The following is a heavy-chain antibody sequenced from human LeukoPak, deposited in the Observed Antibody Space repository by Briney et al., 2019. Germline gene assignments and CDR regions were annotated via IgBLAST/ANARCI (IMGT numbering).Heavy chain of an antibody. D-gene: IGHD3-10*01. CDR3: ARFNTYYYGSGSYRAFDY. CDR1: GFTFSSYL. CDR2: INSDGSST. J-gene: IGHJ4*02. V-gene: IGHV3-74*01. Sequence: GGSLRLSCAASGFTFSSYLMHWVRQAPGKGLVWVSRINSDGSSTSYADSVKGRFTISRDNAKNTLYLQMNSLRAEDTAVYYCARFNTYYYGSGSYRAFDYWGQGTLVTVSS.